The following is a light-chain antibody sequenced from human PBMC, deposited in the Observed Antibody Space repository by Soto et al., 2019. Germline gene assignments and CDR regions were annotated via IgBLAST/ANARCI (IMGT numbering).Light chain of an antibody. CDR1: QRIASNY. J-gene: IGKJ1*01. CDR2: GAS. CDR3: QQYGSIRT. Sequence: EVVLTQSPATLSLAPGERATLSCGASQRIASNYVAWYQQKPGLAPRLLIYGASSRAAGSPDRFSGGGSGTDFTLTISRLEPEDFAVYFCQQYGSIRTFGQGTKVDIK. V-gene: IGKV3D-20*01.